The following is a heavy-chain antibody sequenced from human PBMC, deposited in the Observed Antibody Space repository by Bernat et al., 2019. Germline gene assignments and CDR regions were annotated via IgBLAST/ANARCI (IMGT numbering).Heavy chain of an antibody. CDR3: ARRRIAVAGTGGGGYYYYYMDV. J-gene: IGHJ6*03. Sequence: VQLLESGGGVVQPGRSLRLSCAASGFTFSSYGMHWVRQAPGKGLEWVAVIWYDGSNKYYADSVKGRFTISRDNSKNTLYLQMNSLRAEDTAVYYCARRRIAVAGTGGGGYYYYYMDVWGKGTTVTVSS. D-gene: IGHD6-19*01. CDR2: IWYDGSNK. V-gene: IGHV3-33*01. CDR1: GFTFSSYG.